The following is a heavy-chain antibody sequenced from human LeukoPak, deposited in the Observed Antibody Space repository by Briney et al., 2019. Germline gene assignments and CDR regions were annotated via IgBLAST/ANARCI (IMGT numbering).Heavy chain of an antibody. CDR1: GFTFSNYA. Sequence: GGSLRLSCAASGFTFSNYAMSWVRQAPGKGLEWVSSISSSGGGTYYADSVKGRFTISRDNSKNTLYLQMNSLRAEDTAVYFCAKAKSETTMVVVFKYYFDQWGQGTQVTVSS. D-gene: IGHD3-22*01. CDR2: ISSSGGGT. CDR3: AKAKSETTMVVVFKYYFDQ. V-gene: IGHV3-23*01. J-gene: IGHJ4*02.